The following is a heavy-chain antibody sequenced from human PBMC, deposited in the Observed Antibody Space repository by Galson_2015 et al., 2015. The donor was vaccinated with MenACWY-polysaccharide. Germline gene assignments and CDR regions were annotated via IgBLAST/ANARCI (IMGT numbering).Heavy chain of an antibody. Sequence: AARISCAASGFIFSSHSMKWVRPGPGRGLEWISYISSSSTSINYADSVKGRFTISRDNAKNSLYLQMNSLRDEDTAVYYCAKSMTILDYWGQGTLVTVSS. D-gene: IGHD4/OR15-4a*01. V-gene: IGHV3-48*02. CDR3: AKSMTILDY. CDR1: GFIFSSHS. CDR2: ISSSSTSI. J-gene: IGHJ4*02.